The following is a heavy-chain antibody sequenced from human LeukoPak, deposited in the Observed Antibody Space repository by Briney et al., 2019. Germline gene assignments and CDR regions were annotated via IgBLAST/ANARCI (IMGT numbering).Heavy chain of an antibody. Sequence: EASVTVSCKASGYTFTSYYMHWVRQAPGQGLEWMGIINPSGGSTSYAQKFQGRVTMTRDTSTSTVYMELSSLRSEDTAVYYCARELGSEYYDSSGYYSDWGQGTLVTVSS. D-gene: IGHD3-22*01. V-gene: IGHV1-46*01. CDR2: INPSGGST. CDR3: ARELGSEYYDSSGYYSD. J-gene: IGHJ4*02. CDR1: GYTFTSYY.